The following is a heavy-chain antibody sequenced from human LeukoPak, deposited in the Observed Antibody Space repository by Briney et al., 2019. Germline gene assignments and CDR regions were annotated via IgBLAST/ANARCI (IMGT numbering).Heavy chain of an antibody. V-gene: IGHV4-59*01. CDR3: AGAEVGATGTPIDY. CDR1: GGSISSYY. D-gene: IGHD1-26*01. J-gene: IGHJ4*02. Sequence: SETLSLTCTVSGGSISSYYWSWIRQPPGKGLEWIGYIYYSGSTNYNPSLKSRVTISVDTSKNQFSLKLSSVTAADTAVYYCAGAEVGATGTPIDYWGQGTLVTVSS. CDR2: IYYSGST.